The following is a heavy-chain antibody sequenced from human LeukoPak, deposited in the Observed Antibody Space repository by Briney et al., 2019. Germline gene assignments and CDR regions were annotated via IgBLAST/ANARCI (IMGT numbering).Heavy chain of an antibody. CDR3: AKRGVVIRVILVGFHKEAYYFDS. Sequence: GGSLRLSCAVSGITLSHYGMSWVRQAPGKGLEWVAGISGSGGTTNYADSVKGRFTISGDNPKNTLYLQMNSLRAEDTAVYFCAKRGVVIRVILVGFHKEAYYFDSWGQGALVTVSS. CDR1: GITLSHYG. D-gene: IGHD3-22*01. V-gene: IGHV3-23*01. J-gene: IGHJ4*02. CDR2: ISGSGGTT.